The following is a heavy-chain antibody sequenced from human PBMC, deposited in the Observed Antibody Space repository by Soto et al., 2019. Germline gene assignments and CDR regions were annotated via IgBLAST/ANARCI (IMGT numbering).Heavy chain of an antibody. Sequence: GGSLRLSCAASGFTFSSYAMSWVRQAPGKGLEWVSAISGSGGSTYYADSVKGRFTISRDNSKNTLYLQMNSLRAEDTAVYYCAKDFIVVVPAAMDRGFDPWGQGTLVTVSS. CDR2: ISGSGGST. CDR1: GFTFSSYA. CDR3: AKDFIVVVPAAMDRGFDP. V-gene: IGHV3-23*01. J-gene: IGHJ5*02. D-gene: IGHD2-2*01.